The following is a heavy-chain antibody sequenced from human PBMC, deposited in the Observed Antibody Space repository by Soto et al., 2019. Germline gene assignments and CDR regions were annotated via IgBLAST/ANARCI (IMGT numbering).Heavy chain of an antibody. D-gene: IGHD6-13*01. Sequence: LRLSCAASGFTFSSYAMSWVRQAPGKGLEWVSAISGSGGSTYYADSVKGRFTISRDNSKNTLYLQMNSLRAEDTAVYYCAKDQTGYSNYFDYWGQGTLVTVSS. CDR2: ISGSGGST. CDR3: AKDQTGYSNYFDY. CDR1: GFTFSSYA. J-gene: IGHJ4*02. V-gene: IGHV3-23*01.